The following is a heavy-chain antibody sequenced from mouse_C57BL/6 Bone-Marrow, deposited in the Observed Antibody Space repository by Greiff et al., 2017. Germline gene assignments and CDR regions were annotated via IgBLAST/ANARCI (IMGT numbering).Heavy chain of an antibody. J-gene: IGHJ4*01. CDR1: GFTFSSYA. CDR2: ISDGGSYT. CDR3: ARGVLPYAMDY. D-gene: IGHD2-14*01. Sequence: EVQVVESGGGLVKPGGSLKLSCAASGFTFSSYAMSWVRQTPEKRLEWVATISDGGSYTYYPDNVKGRFTISRDTAKNNLYLQMSHLKSEDTAMYYCARGVLPYAMDYWGQGTSVTVSS. V-gene: IGHV5-4*01.